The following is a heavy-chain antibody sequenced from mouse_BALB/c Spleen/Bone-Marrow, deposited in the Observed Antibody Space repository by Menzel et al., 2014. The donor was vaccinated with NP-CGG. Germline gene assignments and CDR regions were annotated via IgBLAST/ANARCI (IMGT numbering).Heavy chain of an antibody. V-gene: IGHV1-80*01. Sequence: QVQLTESGAELVRPGSSVKISCKASGYAFSSYWMNWVKQRPGQGLEWIGQIYPGDGDTNYNGKFKGKATLTADKSSSTASMQLSSLTSEDSAVYFCAREGYDYDWFAYWGQGTLVNVSA. CDR1: GYAFSSYW. CDR3: AREGYDYDWFAY. J-gene: IGHJ3*01. D-gene: IGHD2-4*01. CDR2: IYPGDGDT.